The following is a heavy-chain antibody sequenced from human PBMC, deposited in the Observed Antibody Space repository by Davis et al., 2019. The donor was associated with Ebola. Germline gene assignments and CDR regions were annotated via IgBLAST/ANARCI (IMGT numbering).Heavy chain of an antibody. CDR2: ISAYNGNT. CDR3: AREKLGGSSDY. D-gene: IGHD6-6*01. J-gene: IGHJ4*02. Sequence: AASVKVSCKASGYTFSTYGINWVRQVPGQGLEWMGWISAYNGNTKYAQKLQGRVTMTTDTSTSTAYMELRSLGSDDTAVYYCAREKLGGSSDYWGQGTLVTVSS. CDR1: GYTFSTYG. V-gene: IGHV1-18*01.